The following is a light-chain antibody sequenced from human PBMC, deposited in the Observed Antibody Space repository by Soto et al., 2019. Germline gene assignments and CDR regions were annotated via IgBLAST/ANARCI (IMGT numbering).Light chain of an antibody. Sequence: QSVLTQPPSASGTPGQRVTISCSGSSSNIGSNTVNWYQQLPGTAPKLLIYANSNRPSGVPDRFSGSRSGTSASLAITGLQAEDEADYSCQSYDSSLSGFYVFGTGTKVTVL. CDR3: QSYDSSLSGFYV. J-gene: IGLJ1*01. V-gene: IGLV1-40*01. CDR2: ANS. CDR1: SSNIGSNT.